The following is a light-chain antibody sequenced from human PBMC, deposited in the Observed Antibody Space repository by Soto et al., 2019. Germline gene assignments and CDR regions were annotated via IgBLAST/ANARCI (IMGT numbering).Light chain of an antibody. CDR3: QQSYSTPLT. V-gene: IGKV1-39*01. J-gene: IGKJ4*02. CDR2: AAS. CDR1: QSISSY. Sequence: DIQMTQSPSSLSASVGDRVTITCRASQSISSYLNWYQQKPGKAPKLLIYAASSLQSGVPSRFSSSGSDTDFTLSISSLRPEDFATYYCQQSYSTPLTFGGGTKVEIK.